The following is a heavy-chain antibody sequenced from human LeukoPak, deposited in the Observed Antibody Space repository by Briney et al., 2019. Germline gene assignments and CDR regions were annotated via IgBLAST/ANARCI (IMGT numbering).Heavy chain of an antibody. D-gene: IGHD6-13*01. Sequence: GGSLRLSCAASGFTFSSYWMSWVRQAPGKGLEWVANIKQDGSEKYYVDSVKGRFTISRDNAKNSLYLQMNSLRAEDTAVYYCARVKGSSWVFFDYWGQGTLVTASS. CDR1: GFTFSSYW. J-gene: IGHJ4*02. V-gene: IGHV3-7*03. CDR2: IKQDGSEK. CDR3: ARVKGSSWVFFDY.